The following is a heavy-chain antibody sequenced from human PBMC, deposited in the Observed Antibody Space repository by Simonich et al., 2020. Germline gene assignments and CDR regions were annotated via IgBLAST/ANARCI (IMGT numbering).Heavy chain of an antibody. CDR3: ARDYSNYDAFDI. Sequence: EVQLVESGGGLVQPGGSLRLSCAASGFTFSSYWMHWVRQAPGKGEGWCLRINRDGSRTSYADSVKGRFTISRDNAKNTLYLQMNSLRAEDTAVYYCARDYSNYDAFDIWGQGTMVTVSS. V-gene: IGHV3-74*01. CDR2: INRDGSRT. CDR1: GFTFSSYW. J-gene: IGHJ3*02. D-gene: IGHD4-4*01.